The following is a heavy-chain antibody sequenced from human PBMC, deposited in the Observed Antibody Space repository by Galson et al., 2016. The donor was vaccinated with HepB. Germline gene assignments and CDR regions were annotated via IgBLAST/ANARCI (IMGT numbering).Heavy chain of an antibody. Sequence: SETLSLTCAVYGGSFRTHYWSWIRQPPDEGLEWIGEIDHSGSTNYNPSLESRVTISVDTSKNQFSLKVTSVTAADAAVYYCARGPRRIAAARAPFDYWGQGTVVTVSS. D-gene: IGHD6-13*01. J-gene: IGHJ4*02. CDR3: ARGPRRIAAARAPFDY. CDR2: IDHSGST. V-gene: IGHV4-34*01. CDR1: GGSFRTHY.